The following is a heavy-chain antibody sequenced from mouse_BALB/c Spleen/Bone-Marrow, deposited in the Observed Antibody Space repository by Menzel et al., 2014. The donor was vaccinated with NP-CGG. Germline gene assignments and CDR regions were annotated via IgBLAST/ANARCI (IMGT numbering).Heavy chain of an antibody. D-gene: IGHD2-10*01. V-gene: IGHV1S135*01. Sequence: VQLKESGPELGKPWASVKISCKASGYSFTCYNMYWVRQSHRKSLEGVGYIDPYNWGTSYNQKSKGKATLTVDKSSSTAYMHLNSLTSEDSAIYYCAREAAYYGNYGAMDYWGQGTSVTVSS. CDR3: AREAAYYGNYGAMDY. CDR1: GYSFTCYN. CDR2: IDPYNWGT. J-gene: IGHJ4*01.